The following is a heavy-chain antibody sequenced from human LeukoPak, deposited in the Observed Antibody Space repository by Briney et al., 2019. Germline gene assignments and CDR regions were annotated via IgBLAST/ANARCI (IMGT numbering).Heavy chain of an antibody. D-gene: IGHD2-15*01. J-gene: IGHJ4*02. CDR1: GGSISSYY. Sequence: PSETLSLTCTVSGGSISSYYWSWIRQPPGKGLEWIGYIYYSGSTNYNPSLKSRVTISVDTSKNQFSLKLSSVTAADTAVYYCARWVASCFDYWGQGTLVTVSS. CDR2: IYYSGST. V-gene: IGHV4-59*12. CDR3: ARWVASCFDY.